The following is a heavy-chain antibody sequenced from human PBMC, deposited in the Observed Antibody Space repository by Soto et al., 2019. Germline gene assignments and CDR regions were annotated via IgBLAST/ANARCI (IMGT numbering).Heavy chain of an antibody. V-gene: IGHV1-18*04. CDR1: CYTFASYG. Sequence: SGKVSVEGSCYTFASYGISWVRQAPVQGLEWMGWISAYNGNTNYAQKLQGRVTMTTDTSTSTAYMELRSLRSDDTAVYYCARDWHQGSAGTRAYYGMDVWGQGTTVTVSS. CDR2: ISAYNGNT. D-gene: IGHD1-7*01. CDR3: ARDWHQGSAGTRAYYGMDV. J-gene: IGHJ6*02.